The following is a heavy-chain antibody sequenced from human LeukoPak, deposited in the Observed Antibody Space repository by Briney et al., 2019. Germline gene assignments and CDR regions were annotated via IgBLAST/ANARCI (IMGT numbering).Heavy chain of an antibody. D-gene: IGHD3-10*01. CDR1: GYTFTTYG. CDR3: AREGGEEGFGELCLDY. Sequence: ASVKVSCKASGYTFTTYGISWVRQAPGQGLEWMRWISPYNGNTNYAQKLQGRVTMTTDTSTNTAYMELRRLRSDDTAVYYCAREGGEEGFGELCLDYWGQGTLVTVSS. CDR2: ISPYNGNT. V-gene: IGHV1-18*01. J-gene: IGHJ4*02.